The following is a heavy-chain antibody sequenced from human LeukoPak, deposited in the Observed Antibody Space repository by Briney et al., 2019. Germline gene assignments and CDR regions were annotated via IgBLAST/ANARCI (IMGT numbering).Heavy chain of an antibody. V-gene: IGHV5-51*01. CDR3: ARVKGSCSSSSCHGVDY. CDR2: IYPGDSDT. D-gene: IGHD2-2*01. CDR1: GYSFTSYW. Sequence: GESLKISCKGSGYSFTSYWIGWVRQMPGRGLEWMGIIYPGDSDTRYSPSFQGQVTISADKSISTAYLQWSSLKASDTAMYYCARVKGSCSSSSCHGVDYWGQGTLVTVSS. J-gene: IGHJ4*02.